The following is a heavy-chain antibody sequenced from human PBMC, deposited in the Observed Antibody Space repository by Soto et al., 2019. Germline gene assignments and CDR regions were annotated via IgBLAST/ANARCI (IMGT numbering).Heavy chain of an antibody. D-gene: IGHD6-19*01. CDR3: XRAVGNYYGMDV. CDR1: GFTFSDYY. J-gene: IGHJ6*02. CDR2: SDGSSAYT. Sequence: QVQLVESGGGLVKPGGSLRLSCAASGFTFSDYYMNWIRQAPGKGLEWLSYSDGSSAYTNYADSVKGRFTISRDNAKXXXXXXXXXXXXXXXXXXXXXRAVGNYYGMDVWGQGTTVTVSS. V-gene: IGHV3-11*05.